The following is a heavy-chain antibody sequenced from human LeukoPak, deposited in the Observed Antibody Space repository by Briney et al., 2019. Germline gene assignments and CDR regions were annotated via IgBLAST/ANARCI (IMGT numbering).Heavy chain of an antibody. V-gene: IGHV4-59*08. CDR2: IYYSGTT. J-gene: IGHJ6*02. Sequence: SVTLSLTCTVSGGSISPYYWSWIRQPPGKGLEWIGYIYYSGTTNYNPSLKSRVTMSVDTSNNHLSLRLTSVTAADTALYYCARHSYNYYGLDVWGQGTTITVSS. CDR3: ARHSYNYYGLDV. CDR1: GGSISPYY.